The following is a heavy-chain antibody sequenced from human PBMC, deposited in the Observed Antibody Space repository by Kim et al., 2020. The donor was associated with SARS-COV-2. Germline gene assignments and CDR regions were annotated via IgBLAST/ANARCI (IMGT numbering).Heavy chain of an antibody. V-gene: IGHV3-7*01. CDR3: ARPVYGDPSGSYLQR. J-gene: IGHJ1*01. D-gene: IGHD4-17*01. Sequence: DSGKGRFIISRDNAKNSLYLQMNSLRAEDTAVYYCARPVYGDPSGSYLQRWGQGTLVTVTS.